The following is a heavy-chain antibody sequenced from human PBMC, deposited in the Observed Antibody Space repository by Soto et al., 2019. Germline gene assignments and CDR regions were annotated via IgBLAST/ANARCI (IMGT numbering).Heavy chain of an antibody. CDR1: GESITSDDSY. CDR2: IAYSGDT. Sequence: SETLSLTCPVSGESITSDDSYWFLIRKDPVKGLEWIGYIAYSGDTYYNPSLRSRLSISADTSKNKLSLTLRSVTVADTAVYFCARDFERSSIGSWGQGTLVTVSS. J-gene: IGHJ5*01. D-gene: IGHD3-9*01. CDR3: ARDFERSSIGS. V-gene: IGHV4-31*03.